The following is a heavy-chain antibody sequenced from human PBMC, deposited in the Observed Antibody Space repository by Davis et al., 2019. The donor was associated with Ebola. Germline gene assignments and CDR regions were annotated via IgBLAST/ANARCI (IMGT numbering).Heavy chain of an antibody. CDR3: ARDLSSRISGTISDY. CDR2: ISAYDGKI. V-gene: IGHV1-18*01. CDR1: GYTFTNYG. D-gene: IGHD1/OR15-1a*01. J-gene: IGHJ4*02. Sequence: AASVKVSCKASGYTFTNYGISWVRQAPGQGLEWVGWISAYDGKINFAQKLQGRVTLTTDTATTTAYMELRSLRSDDTAVYYCARDLSSRISGTISDYWGQGTLVTVSS.